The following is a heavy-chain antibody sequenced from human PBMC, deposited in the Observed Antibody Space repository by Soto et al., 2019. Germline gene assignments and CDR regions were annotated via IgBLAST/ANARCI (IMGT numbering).Heavy chain of an antibody. D-gene: IGHD2-15*01. V-gene: IGHV5-51*01. Sequence: RGESLKISCKTSGYSFISYWVAWVRQLPGKGLEWMGTFYPGDSTSTYSPPFQGQVTISVDKSISTAYLQLSSLKASDTAMYYCARIIGYCRNNDCSWAFDIWGQGTMVTVSS. CDR2: FYPGDSTS. CDR3: ARIIGYCRNNDCSWAFDI. CDR1: GYSFISYW. J-gene: IGHJ3*02.